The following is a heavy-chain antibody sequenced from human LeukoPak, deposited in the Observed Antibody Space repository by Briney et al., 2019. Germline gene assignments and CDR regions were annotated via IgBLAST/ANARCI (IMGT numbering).Heavy chain of an antibody. V-gene: IGHV1-46*01. D-gene: IGHD4-23*01. CDR1: GYNFISYY. J-gene: IGHJ4*02. Sequence: ASVKVSCKASGYNFISYYMHWVRQAPGQGLEWMGIINPSGGSTSYAQKFQDRVTMTRDTSTSTVYMELSSLKSEDTAVYYCATGPPMTTVVRKPLDYWGQGTLVTVSS. CDR2: INPSGGST. CDR3: ATGPPMTTVVRKPLDY.